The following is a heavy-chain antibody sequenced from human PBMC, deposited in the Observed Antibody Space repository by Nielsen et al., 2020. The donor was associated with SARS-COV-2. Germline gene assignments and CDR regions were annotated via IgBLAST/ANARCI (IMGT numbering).Heavy chain of an antibody. CDR1: GFTFSSYA. Sequence: GESLKISCAASGFTFSSYAMSWVRQAPGKGLEWVSAISGSGGSTYYADSVKGRFTISRDNSKNTLYLQMNSLRAEDTAVYYCAKDGGYDLYYYYGMDVWGQGTTVTVSS. D-gene: IGHD5-12*01. CDR3: AKDGGYDLYYYYGMDV. V-gene: IGHV3-23*01. CDR2: ISGSGGST. J-gene: IGHJ6*02.